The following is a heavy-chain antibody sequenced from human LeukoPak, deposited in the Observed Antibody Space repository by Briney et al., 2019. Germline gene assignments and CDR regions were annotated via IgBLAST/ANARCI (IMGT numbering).Heavy chain of an antibody. D-gene: IGHD3-16*01. CDR2: VSANSGNT. CDR3: ARDVNYAFDY. Sequence: ASVKVSCKPSGYSFTRNGISWVRQAPGQGLEWMAWVSANSGNTNYAQNFQDRVTLTTDTSTSTAYMELRSLRSDDTAVYYCARDVNYAFDYWGQGTLVTVSS. V-gene: IGHV1-18*01. J-gene: IGHJ4*02. CDR1: GYSFTRNG.